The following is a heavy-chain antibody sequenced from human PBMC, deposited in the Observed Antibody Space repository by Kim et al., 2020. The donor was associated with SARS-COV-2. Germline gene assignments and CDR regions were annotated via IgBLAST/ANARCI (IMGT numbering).Heavy chain of an antibody. CDR2: ISWNSGSI. CDR1: GFTFDDYA. D-gene: IGHD2-2*01. CDR3: AKLYCSSTSCPLSH. V-gene: IGHV3-9*01. J-gene: IGHJ4*02. Sequence: GGSLRLSCAASGFTFDDYAMHWVRQAPGKGLEWVSAISWNSGSIGYADSVKGRFTISRDNAKNSLYLQMNSLRAEDTALYYCAKLYCSSTSCPLSHWGQGTLVTVSS.